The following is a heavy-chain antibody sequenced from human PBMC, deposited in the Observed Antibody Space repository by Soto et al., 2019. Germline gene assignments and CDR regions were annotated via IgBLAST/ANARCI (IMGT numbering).Heavy chain of an antibody. V-gene: IGHV4-59*08. CDR1: GGAISTSS. J-gene: IGHJ6*02. CDR3: ARFSTLGKDYGVDV. CDR2: VYYTGNT. D-gene: IGHD2-2*01. Sequence: SETLSLTCTVSGGAISTSSWNWIRQAPGKGLEWIGCVYYTGNTNYNPSLKSRVTMSLDTSKNQFSLKLTSVTAADTAVYFCARFSTLGKDYGVDVWGQGTTVT.